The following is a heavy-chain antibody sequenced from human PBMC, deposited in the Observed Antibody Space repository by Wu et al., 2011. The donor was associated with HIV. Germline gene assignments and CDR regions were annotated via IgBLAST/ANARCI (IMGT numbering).Heavy chain of an antibody. D-gene: IGHD5-18*01. V-gene: IGHV1-69*15. CDR3: ARDRRGDVDTAMVTRELDY. CDR1: GGTFSSYA. Sequence: QVQLTQSGAEVKKPGSSVRVSCKASGGTFSSYAISWVRQAPGQGLEWMGRIIPIFGIANYAQKFQGRVTITADESTSTAYMELSSLRSEDTAVYYCARDRRGDVDTAMVTRELDYWGQGTLVTVSS. J-gene: IGHJ4*02. CDR2: IIPIFGIA.